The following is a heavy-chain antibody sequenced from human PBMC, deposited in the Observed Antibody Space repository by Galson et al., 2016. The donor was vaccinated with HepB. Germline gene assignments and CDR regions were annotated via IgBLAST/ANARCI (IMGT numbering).Heavy chain of an antibody. CDR3: ARLEGADGWASLGTATRMPRNATFDV. V-gene: IGHV4-59*12. J-gene: IGHJ3*01. CDR1: GASIRNNY. D-gene: IGHD5-24*01. Sequence: SETLSLTCTXSGASIRNNYWNWIRQSPGKGLEWIGYAYYSWRTIYNPSLKSRVTISVDTSKNQFSLKLSSVTATDTAVYYCARLEGADGWASLGTATRMPRNATFDVCGRRTMVTVSS. CDR2: AYYSWRT.